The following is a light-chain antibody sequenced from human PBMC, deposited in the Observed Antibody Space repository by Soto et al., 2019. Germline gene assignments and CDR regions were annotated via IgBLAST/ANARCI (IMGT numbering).Light chain of an antibody. CDR3: CSYAGSSTYV. Sequence: QSALTQPASVSGSPGQSITISCTGTSSDVGSYNLVSWYQQHPGKAPKLMIYEGSKRPSGVSNRFSGSKSGNTASLTISGLQAEDEPDSYCCSYAGSSTYVFGTGTKATVL. CDR2: EGS. CDR1: SSDVGSYNL. V-gene: IGLV2-23*01. J-gene: IGLJ1*01.